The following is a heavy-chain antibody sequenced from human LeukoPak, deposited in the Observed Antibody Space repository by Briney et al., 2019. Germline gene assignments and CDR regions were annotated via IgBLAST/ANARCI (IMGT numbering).Heavy chain of an antibody. CDR1: GFTFSSYA. D-gene: IGHD2-2*01. J-gene: IGHJ4*02. V-gene: IGHV3-30-3*02. Sequence: GSLRLSCAASGFTFSSYAMHWVRQAPGKGLEWVAVISYDGSDKYYADSVKGRFTISRDNSKNTLYLQMNSLRAEDTAVYYCAKQLVVPAAPFDYWGQGTLVTVSS. CDR3: AKQLVVPAAPFDY. CDR2: ISYDGSDK.